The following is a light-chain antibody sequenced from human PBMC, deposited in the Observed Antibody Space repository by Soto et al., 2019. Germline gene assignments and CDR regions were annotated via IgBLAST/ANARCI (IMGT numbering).Light chain of an antibody. Sequence: SVLTQPHSASGTPVQRVTISCSGSSSNIGTSSVHWFQQLPGTAPKLLISTTNQRPSGVPERFSGSKSGTSASLAISGLQSEDEADYYCAAWDDSLNGHVFGTGTQLTVL. CDR3: AAWDDSLNGHV. CDR1: SSNIGTSS. V-gene: IGLV1-44*01. J-gene: IGLJ1*01. CDR2: TTN.